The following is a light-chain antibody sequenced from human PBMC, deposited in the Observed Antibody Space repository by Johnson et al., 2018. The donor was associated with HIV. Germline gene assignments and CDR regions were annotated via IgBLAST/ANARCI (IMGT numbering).Light chain of an antibody. CDR1: SSNIGNNY. J-gene: IGLJ1*01. CDR3: GTWDSSLSAGV. V-gene: IGLV1-51*02. CDR2: ENN. Sequence: QSVLTQPPSVSAAPGQKVTISCSGSSSNIGNNYVSWYQQLPGTAPKLLIYENNKRPSGIPDRFSGSKSDTSATLGITGPQTGDEADYYCGTWDSSLSAGVFGTGTKVTVL.